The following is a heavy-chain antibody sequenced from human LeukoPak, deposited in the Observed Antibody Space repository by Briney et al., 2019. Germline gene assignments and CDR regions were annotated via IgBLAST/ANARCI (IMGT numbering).Heavy chain of an antibody. CDR1: GFTFSYAW. CDR3: TTDSPNSGYETFDY. CDR2: IKSKTDGGTA. V-gene: IGHV3-15*01. D-gene: IGHD5-12*01. J-gene: IGHJ4*02. Sequence: GGSLRLSWAASGFTFSYAWMSSVRQAPGKGLELVGRIKSKTDGGTADYAAPVKVRFTISRDDSKNTLYLQMNSLKTEDTAVYYCTTDSPNSGYETFDYWGQGTLVSVSS.